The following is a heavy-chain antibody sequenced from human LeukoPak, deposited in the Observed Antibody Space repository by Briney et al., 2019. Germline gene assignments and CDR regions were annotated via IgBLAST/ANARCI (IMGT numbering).Heavy chain of an antibody. CDR2: ISWYCGSI. D-gene: IGHD3-10*01. CDR3: AKESQCCGSGSYQS. Sequence: GGTLRLSCAASGFTFDDYAMHWVRHAQGTGLERVSGISWYCGSITYADPVKGRFTISRDVAKNSLYLQMNSLIAEDTALYYCAKESQCCGSGSYQSWGQGTLVTVSS. CDR1: GFTFDDYA. V-gene: IGHV3-9*01. J-gene: IGHJ5*02.